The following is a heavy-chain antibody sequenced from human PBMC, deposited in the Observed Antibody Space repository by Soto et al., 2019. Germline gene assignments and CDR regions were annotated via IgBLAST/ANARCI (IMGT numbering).Heavy chain of an antibody. CDR3: ARVSYDFWSGYPNAFDI. CDR1: GFTFSSYW. J-gene: IGHJ3*02. CDR2: IKQDGSEK. V-gene: IGHV3-7*01. Sequence: PGGSLRLSCAASGFTFSSYWMSWVRQAPGKGLEWVANIKQDGSEKYYVDSVKGRFTISRDNAKNSLYLQMNSLRAEDTAVYYCARVSYDFWSGYPNAFDIWGQGTMVT. D-gene: IGHD3-3*01.